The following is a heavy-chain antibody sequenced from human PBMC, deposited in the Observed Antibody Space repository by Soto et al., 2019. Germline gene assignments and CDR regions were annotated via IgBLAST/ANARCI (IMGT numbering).Heavy chain of an antibody. CDR1: GFTFTTYI. CDR3: AKINYYGSGGAI. CDR2: INNNGDRT. J-gene: IGHJ4*02. D-gene: IGHD3-10*01. Sequence: EVQLLESGGGLVQPGGSLRLSCEASGFTFTTYIMSWVRQAPGKGLEWVSSINNNGDRTYYADSVKVRFTISRDNSKNTMYLQLNSLRAEDTALYFCAKINYYGSGGAIWGQGALVVVSS. V-gene: IGHV3-23*01.